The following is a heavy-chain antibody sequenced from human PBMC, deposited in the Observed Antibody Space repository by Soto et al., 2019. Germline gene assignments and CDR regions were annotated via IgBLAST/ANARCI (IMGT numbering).Heavy chain of an antibody. Sequence: ASVKVSCKVSGYTLTELSMHWVRQAPGKGLEWMGGFDPEDGETIYAQKFQGRVTMTEDTSTDTAYMELSSLRSEDTAVYYCATAFTYYYGWSMVDYWGQGTLVTVSS. D-gene: IGHD3-10*01. CDR1: GYTLTELS. J-gene: IGHJ4*02. V-gene: IGHV1-24*01. CDR3: ATAFTYYYGWSMVDY. CDR2: FDPEDGET.